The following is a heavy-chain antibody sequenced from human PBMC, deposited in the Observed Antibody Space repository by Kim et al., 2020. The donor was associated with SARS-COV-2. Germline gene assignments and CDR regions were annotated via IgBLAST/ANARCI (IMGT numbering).Heavy chain of an antibody. D-gene: IGHD3-10*01. V-gene: IGHV4-59*13. CDR2: IYYSGST. J-gene: IGHJ5*02. CDR3: ARSYGSGRGATNWFDP. CDR1: GGSISSYY. Sequence: SETLSLTCTVSGGSISSYYWSWIRQPPGKGLEWIGYIYYSGSTNYNPSLKSRVTISVDTSKNQFSLKLSSVTAADTAVYYCARSYGSGRGATNWFDPWGQGTLVTVSS.